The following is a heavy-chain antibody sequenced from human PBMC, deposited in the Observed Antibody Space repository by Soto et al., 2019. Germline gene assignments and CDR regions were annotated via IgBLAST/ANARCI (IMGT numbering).Heavy chain of an antibody. CDR2: INRNSGDI. CDR3: AKDISVLVGYSSGLDY. V-gene: IGHV3-9*01. CDR1: AFMFDDWG. J-gene: IGHJ4*02. D-gene: IGHD6-19*01. Sequence: SLSRSFYSSAFMFDDWGKPLIRRAPGKGLEWVSGINRNSGDIAYADSVKGRFTVSRDNSKNSLYLQMNSLRVDDTALYYCAKDISVLVGYSSGLDYWGQGP.